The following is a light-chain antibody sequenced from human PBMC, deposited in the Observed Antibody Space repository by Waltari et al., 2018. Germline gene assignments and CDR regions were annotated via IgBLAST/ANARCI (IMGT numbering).Light chain of an antibody. CDR1: QSPLHSKGYNY. V-gene: IGKV2-28*01. CDR3: MQALQIPPT. J-gene: IGKJ4*01. Sequence: DIVMTPSPLSLPVTPGEPASIAFRFSQSPLHSKGYNYLDWYLQKPGQSPKLMIYLGSNRASGVPDRFSGSGSGTDFTLNISRVEAEDVGVYYCMQALQIPPTFGGGTKVEI. CDR2: LGS.